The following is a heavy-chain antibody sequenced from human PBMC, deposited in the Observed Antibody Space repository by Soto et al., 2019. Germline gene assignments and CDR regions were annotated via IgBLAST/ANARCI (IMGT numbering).Heavy chain of an antibody. V-gene: IGHV3-23*01. CDR2: ISGHGYAT. D-gene: IGHD3-10*01. CDR1: GFPFSGYG. CDR3: ANSRVSMVRGLIIIPNY. Sequence: GGSLRLSCAASGFPFSGYGMSWVRQAPGKGLEWVSAISGHGYATFYAYSVKGRFTISSDNSKNTMYLHMNSLRAEDTALYYCANSRVSMVRGLIIIPNYWGQGTLVTVSS. J-gene: IGHJ4*02.